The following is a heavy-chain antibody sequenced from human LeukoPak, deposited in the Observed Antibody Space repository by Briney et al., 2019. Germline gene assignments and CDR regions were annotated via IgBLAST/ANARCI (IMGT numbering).Heavy chain of an antibody. CDR2: ISSSSSYI. Sequence: GGSLRLSCAASGFTFSSYSMNWVRQAPGKGLEGVSSISSSSSYIYYADSVKGRFTISRDNAKNSLYLQMNSLRAEDTAVYYCARPRIAARRFDAFDIWGQGTMVTVSS. V-gene: IGHV3-21*01. D-gene: IGHD6-6*01. CDR3: ARPRIAARRFDAFDI. CDR1: GFTFSSYS. J-gene: IGHJ3*02.